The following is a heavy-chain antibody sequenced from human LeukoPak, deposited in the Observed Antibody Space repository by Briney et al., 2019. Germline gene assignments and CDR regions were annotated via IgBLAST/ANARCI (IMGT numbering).Heavy chain of an antibody. V-gene: IGHV3-23*01. D-gene: IGHD2-21*01. CDR1: GFTFSSYA. Sequence: GGSLRLSCAASGFTFSSYAMSWVRQAPGKGLEWVSSISGSGGSTYYADSVKGRFTISRDNSRNTLYLQMNSLRAEDTAIYYCASLSGFPKYYFDYWGQGTLVTVSS. CDR2: ISGSGGST. J-gene: IGHJ4*02. CDR3: ASLSGFPKYYFDY.